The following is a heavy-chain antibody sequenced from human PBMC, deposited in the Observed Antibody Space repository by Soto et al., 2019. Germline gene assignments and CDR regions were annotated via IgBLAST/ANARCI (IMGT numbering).Heavy chain of an antibody. Sequence: SEPLSLTCTVSGASIITNNYFWVWIRQSPRRGLELIGSISYSGRTYDNPSLQSRVTISIDASKNQFSLKLTSVTTADTSIYYCARRRASDYGGNHHPYYFDRWGQGTLVTVSS. V-gene: IGHV4-39*01. D-gene: IGHD4-17*01. J-gene: IGHJ4*02. CDR2: ISYSGRT. CDR1: GASIITNNYF. CDR3: ARRRASDYGGNHHPYYFDR.